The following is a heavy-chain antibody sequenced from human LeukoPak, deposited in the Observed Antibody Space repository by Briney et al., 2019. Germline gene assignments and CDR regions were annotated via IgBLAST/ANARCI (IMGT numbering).Heavy chain of an antibody. CDR2: IYSGGST. Sequence: GGSLRLSCAASGFTVSSNYMSWVRQAPGKGLEWVSVIYSGGSTYYADSVKGRFTISRDNSKNTLYLQMNSLRAEDTAVYYCARIRGIAAGAFDIWGQGTMVTVSS. CDR3: ARIRGIAAGAFDI. J-gene: IGHJ3*02. V-gene: IGHV3-53*01. CDR1: GFTVSSNY. D-gene: IGHD6-25*01.